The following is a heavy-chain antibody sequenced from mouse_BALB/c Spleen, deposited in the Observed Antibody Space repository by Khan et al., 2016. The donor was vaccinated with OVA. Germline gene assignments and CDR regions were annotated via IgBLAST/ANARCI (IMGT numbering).Heavy chain of an antibody. CDR1: GFTFSTYA. CDR3: ARSPYGNFAY. V-gene: IGHV5-9-3*01. J-gene: IGHJ3*01. Sequence: EVELVESGGGLVKPGGSLKLSCAASGFTFSTYAMSWVRQTPEKRLEWVATINSDGDYTYYPDSVTGRFTISRDNAKNTLYLQMSSLRSEDTAMYYWARSPYGNFAYWGQGTLVTVSA. D-gene: IGHD2-1*01. CDR2: INSDGDYT.